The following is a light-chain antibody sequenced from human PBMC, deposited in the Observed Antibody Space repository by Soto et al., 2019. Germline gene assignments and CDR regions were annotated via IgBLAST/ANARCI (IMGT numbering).Light chain of an antibody. Sequence: EIVMTQSPATLSVSPGERVTLSCRASESVYNSLAWFQQRPGQAPTLLIYSASTRASGIPARFTGSGSGTEFTLTISSLQSEDFAVYYCQQYSNWPPITFGQGTRLEIK. CDR2: SAS. J-gene: IGKJ5*01. CDR1: ESVYNS. CDR3: QQYSNWPPIT. V-gene: IGKV3-15*01.